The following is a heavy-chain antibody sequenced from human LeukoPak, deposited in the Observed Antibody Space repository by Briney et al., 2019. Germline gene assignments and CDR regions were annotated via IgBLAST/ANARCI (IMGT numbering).Heavy chain of an antibody. V-gene: IGHV3-23*01. CDR2: ISGSGGST. CDR3: AKDIVATIETDFDY. D-gene: IGHD5-12*01. CDR1: GFTFSSYA. Sequence: PGGSLRLSCAASGFTFSSYAMSWVRQAPGKGLEWVSAISGSGGSTYYADSVKGRFTLSRDNSKNTLYLQMNSLRAEDTAVYYCAKDIVATIETDFDYWGQGTLVTVSS. J-gene: IGHJ4*02.